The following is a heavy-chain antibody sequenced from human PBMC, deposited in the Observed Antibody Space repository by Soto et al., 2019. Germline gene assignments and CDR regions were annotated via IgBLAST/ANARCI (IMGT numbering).Heavy chain of an antibody. CDR2: ISTSNGNT. V-gene: IGHV1-18*01. J-gene: IGHJ3*02. Sequence: QVQLVQSGVEVKKPGASVKVSCKASGYTFNSYGISWVRQAPGQGLEWVGWISTSNGNTDYAQKLQGRVTVTTDTSTSTAYMELRSLRSDDTAVYYCARGWFGMSGDDAFDIWGQWTMVTVSS. D-gene: IGHD3-10*01. CDR3: ARGWFGMSGDDAFDI. CDR1: GYTFNSYG.